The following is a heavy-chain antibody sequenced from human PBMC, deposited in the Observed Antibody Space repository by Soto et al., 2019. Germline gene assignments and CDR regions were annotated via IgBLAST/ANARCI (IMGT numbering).Heavy chain of an antibody. V-gene: IGHV3-33*01. Sequence: QVQLVESGGGVVQPGRSLRLSCAASGFNFSSYVMHWVRQAPGKGLEWVAVIWYDGGNKYYADSVNGRFTISRANSKNTLYLQMNSMRAEVTAVYYCARDGQWLPRDGLRSSSYFDYWGQGTLVTVS. CDR1: GFNFSSYV. CDR2: IWYDGGNK. D-gene: IGHD6-19*01. CDR3: ARDGQWLPRDGLRSSSYFDY. J-gene: IGHJ4*02.